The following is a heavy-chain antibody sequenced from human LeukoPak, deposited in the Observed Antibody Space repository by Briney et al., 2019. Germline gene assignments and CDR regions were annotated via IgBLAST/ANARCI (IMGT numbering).Heavy chain of an antibody. CDR3: ARDLIQPPLYFDY. CDR2: INHSGST. J-gene: IGHJ4*02. D-gene: IGHD5-18*01. Sequence: SETLSLTCAVYGGSFSGYYWSWIRQPPGKGLEWIGEINHSGSTNYNPSLKSRVTISVDTSKNQFSLKLSSVTAADTAVYYCARDLIQPPLYFDYWGQGTLVTVSS. CDR1: GGSFSGYY. V-gene: IGHV4-34*01.